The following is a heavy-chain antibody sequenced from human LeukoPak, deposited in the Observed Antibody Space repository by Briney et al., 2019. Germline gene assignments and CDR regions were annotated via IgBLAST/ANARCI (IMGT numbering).Heavy chain of an antibody. J-gene: IGHJ4*02. CDR2: IWSDKSNR. CDR1: GFIFNHHA. CDR3: AKDAQRGFDCSNSLEY. V-gene: IGHV3-33*06. D-gene: IGHD4-11*01. Sequence: GGSLRLSCAASGFIFNHHAMHWVRQAPGKGLQWVAVIWSDKSNRFYADSVRGRFTISRDDSRKTVYLQMERLTAEDTAIYYCAKDAQRGFDCSNSLEYWGQGALVTVAS.